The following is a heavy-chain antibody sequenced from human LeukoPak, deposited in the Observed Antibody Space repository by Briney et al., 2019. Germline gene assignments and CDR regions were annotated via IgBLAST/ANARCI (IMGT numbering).Heavy chain of an antibody. CDR1: GRSIGTYY. CDR3: ARQFDP. CDR2: IYYSGTTNY. Sequence: SETLSLTCTVSGRSIGTYYWNWIRQPPGKGLEWIGYIYYSGTTNYNYNPSLKSRVTISLDTSKNQFSLKLTSVTAADTAVYYCARQFDPWGQGTLVTVSS. V-gene: IGHV4-59*08. J-gene: IGHJ5*02.